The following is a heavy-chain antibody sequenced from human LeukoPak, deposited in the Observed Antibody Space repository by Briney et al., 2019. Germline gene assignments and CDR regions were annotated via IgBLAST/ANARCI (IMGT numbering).Heavy chain of an antibody. V-gene: IGHV3-23*01. CDR3: AKGGGCSSTSCYRGGLDY. J-gene: IGHJ4*02. D-gene: IGHD2-2*02. Sequence: PGGSLRLSCAASGFTFSSYAMSWVRQAPGKGLEWVSAISGRGGSTYYAASVQGRFTISRDNPKNTLYLQMNSLRAEDTAVYYCAKGGGCSSTSCYRGGLDYWGQGTLVTVSS. CDR1: GFTFSSYA. CDR2: ISGRGGST.